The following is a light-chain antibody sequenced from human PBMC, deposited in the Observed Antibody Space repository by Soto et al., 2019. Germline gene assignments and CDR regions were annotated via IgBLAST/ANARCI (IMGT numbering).Light chain of an antibody. CDR2: GAS. V-gene: IGKV3-20*01. CDR3: QQFGNSPWT. Sequence: EIVLTQSPGTLSLSPGERATLSCRASQSVTSSYLAWYQQKPGQAPRLLIDGASSRATGIQDRFSGNGSGTDLTLTISRLEPEDFAVYYCQQFGNSPWTFGQGPKVEIK. CDR1: QSVTSSY. J-gene: IGKJ1*01.